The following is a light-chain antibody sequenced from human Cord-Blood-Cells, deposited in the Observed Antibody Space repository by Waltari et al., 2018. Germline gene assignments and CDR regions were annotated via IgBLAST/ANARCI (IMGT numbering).Light chain of an antibody. J-gene: IGLJ3*02. CDR2: STN. CDR3: VLYMGSGISV. Sequence: QTVVTQEPSFSVSPGGTVTLTCGFSPVSVSTSYYPSRYQQTPGQAPRTLIYSTNTRSSGVPDRFSGSILGNKAALTITGAQADDESDYYCVLYMGSGISVFGGGTRLTVL. CDR1: PVSVSTSYY. V-gene: IGLV8-61*01.